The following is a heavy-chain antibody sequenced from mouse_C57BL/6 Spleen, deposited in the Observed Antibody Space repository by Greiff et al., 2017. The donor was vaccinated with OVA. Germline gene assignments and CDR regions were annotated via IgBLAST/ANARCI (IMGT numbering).Heavy chain of an antibody. D-gene: IGHD2-4*01. CDR3: ARDGDYDGSWFAY. V-gene: IGHV1-82*01. J-gene: IGHJ3*01. CDR1: GYAFSSSW. Sequence: QVQLQQSGPELVKPGASVKISCKASGYAFSSSWMNWVKQRPGKGLEWIGRIYPGDGDTNYNGKFKGKATLTADKSSSTAYMQLSSLTSEDSAVYCCARDGDYDGSWFAYWGQGTLVTVSA. CDR2: IYPGDGDT.